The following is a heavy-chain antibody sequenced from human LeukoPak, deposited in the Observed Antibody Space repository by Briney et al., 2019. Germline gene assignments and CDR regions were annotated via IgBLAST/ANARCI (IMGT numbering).Heavy chain of an antibody. Sequence: ASVKVSCKASGYTYTTDGISWARQAPGQGLEWMGCIDTYSGKTNYAQKFQGRVTMTSDTSTSTAYMELRSLRSDDTAVYYCARDRGIAEADSFDPWGQGTLVTVSS. J-gene: IGHJ5*02. CDR2: IDTYSGKT. CDR1: GYTYTTDG. V-gene: IGHV1-18*01. CDR3: ARDRGIAEADSFDP. D-gene: IGHD6-13*01.